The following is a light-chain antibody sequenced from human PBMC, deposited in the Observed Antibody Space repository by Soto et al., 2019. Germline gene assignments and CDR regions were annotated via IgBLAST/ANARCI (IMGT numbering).Light chain of an antibody. CDR2: TNN. Sequence: QSVLTQPPSASGTPGQRVTISCSGSSSNIGSNTVNWYQQLPGMAPKLLIYTNNQRPSGVPDRFSGSKSGTSASLAISGLQSEDGADYYCAAWDDSLIGVVFGGGTKLTVL. CDR1: SSNIGSNT. J-gene: IGLJ2*01. CDR3: AAWDDSLIGVV. V-gene: IGLV1-44*01.